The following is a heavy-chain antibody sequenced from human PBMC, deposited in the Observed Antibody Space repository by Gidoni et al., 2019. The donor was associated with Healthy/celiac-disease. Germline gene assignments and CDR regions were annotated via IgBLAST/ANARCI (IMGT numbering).Heavy chain of an antibody. CDR2: IESGGST. J-gene: IGHJ5*02. CDR1: GFTVSSNY. V-gene: IGHV3-53*01. Sequence: VKLVESGGGLIQPGGSLRLSCAASGFTVSSNYMSWVRQAPVKGLEWVSVIESGGSTYYADSVKDRFTISRDNSKSTLYLQMNSLRAEDTAVYYCAREGGEGKPRFDPWGQGTLVTVSS. CDR3: AREGGEGKPRFDP. D-gene: IGHD2-21*01.